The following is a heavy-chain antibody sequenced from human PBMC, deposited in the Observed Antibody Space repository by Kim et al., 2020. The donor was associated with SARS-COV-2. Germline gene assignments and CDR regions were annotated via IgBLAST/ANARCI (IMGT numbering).Heavy chain of an antibody. Sequence: AQKCQGRVTMTRDTSTSTVYMELSSLRSEDTAVYYCARVSKGYGMDGMDVWGQGTTVTVSS. V-gene: IGHV1-46*01. J-gene: IGHJ6*02. CDR3: ARVSKGYGMDGMDV. D-gene: IGHD2-15*01.